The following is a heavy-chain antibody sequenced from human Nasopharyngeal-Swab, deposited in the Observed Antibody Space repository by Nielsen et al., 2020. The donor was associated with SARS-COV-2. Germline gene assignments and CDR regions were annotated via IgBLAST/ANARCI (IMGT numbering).Heavy chain of an antibody. CDR1: GGSISSYY. J-gene: IGHJ4*02. CDR2: IYYSGST. Sequence: SETLSLTCTVSGGSISSYYWSWIRQPPGKGLEWIGYIYYSGSTNYNPSLKSRVTISVDTSKNQFSLKLSSVTAADTAVYYCARDIAAAGTGAYYFDYWGQGTLVTVSS. V-gene: IGHV4-59*12. D-gene: IGHD6-13*01. CDR3: ARDIAAAGTGAYYFDY.